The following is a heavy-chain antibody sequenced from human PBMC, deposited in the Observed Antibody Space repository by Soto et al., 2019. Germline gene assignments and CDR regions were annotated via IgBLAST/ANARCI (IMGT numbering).Heavy chain of an antibody. V-gene: IGHV3-23*01. Sequence: GGSLRLSCAASGFTFSSYAMSWVRQAPGKGLEWVSAISGSGGSTYYADSVKGRFTISRDNSKNTLYLQMNSLRAEDTAVYYCAKDLGWTAAGTLRPIDCWGQGTLVTVSS. CDR1: GFTFSSYA. D-gene: IGHD6-13*01. J-gene: IGHJ4*02. CDR2: ISGSGGST. CDR3: AKDLGWTAAGTLRPIDC.